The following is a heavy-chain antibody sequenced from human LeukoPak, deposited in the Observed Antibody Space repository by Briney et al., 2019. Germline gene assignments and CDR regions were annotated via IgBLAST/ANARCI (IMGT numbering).Heavy chain of an antibody. D-gene: IGHD3-22*01. V-gene: IGHV3-23*01. CDR1: GISLSNFG. CDR3: AKRRVVIRVILVGFHKEAYYFDS. Sequence: GGSLRLSCAVSGISLSNFGMRWVRQAPGGGREWVAGISGRGGGTKYADYVKGRFTISRDNPKNPLYLQMNRLRAEDTAVYFCAKRRVVIRVILVGFHKEAYYFDSWGQGALVTVSS. CDR2: ISGRGGGT. J-gene: IGHJ4*02.